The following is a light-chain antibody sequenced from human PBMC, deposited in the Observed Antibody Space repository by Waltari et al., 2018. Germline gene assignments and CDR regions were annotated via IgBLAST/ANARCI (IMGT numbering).Light chain of an antibody. J-gene: IGKJ4*01. CDR1: QVISSY. V-gene: IGKV1-8*01. CDR3: QQYYSYPPLT. CDR2: AAS. Sequence: AIRMTQSPSSLSASTGDRVTITCRASQVISSYLAWYQQKPGKAPKLLIYAASTLQSGVPSRFSGSGSGTDFTLTISCLQSEDFATYYCQQYYSYPPLTFGGGTKVEIK.